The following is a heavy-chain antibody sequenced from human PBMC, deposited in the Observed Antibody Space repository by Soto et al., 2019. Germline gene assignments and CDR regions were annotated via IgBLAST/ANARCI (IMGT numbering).Heavy chain of an antibody. Sequence: PSETLSLTCSDSDGSVNSGNYYWTWIRQPPGKGLEWIGYIHSSGSTLYSPSLKSRVIISVDTSMNQFSLKVNSLTAADTAVYYCARDALALFDSWGQGTLVTVSS. D-gene: IGHD6-13*01. CDR3: ARDALALFDS. V-gene: IGHV4-61*01. CDR1: DGSVNSGNYY. CDR2: IHSSGST. J-gene: IGHJ4*02.